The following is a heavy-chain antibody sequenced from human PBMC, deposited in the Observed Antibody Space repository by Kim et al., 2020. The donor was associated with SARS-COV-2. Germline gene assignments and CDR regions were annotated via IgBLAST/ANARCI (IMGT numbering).Heavy chain of an antibody. CDR1: GFTFSSYA. V-gene: IGHV3-33*06. J-gene: IGHJ4*02. CDR3: AKDLRGITGTIYY. Sequence: GGSLRLSCAASGFTFSSYAMHWVRQAPGKGLEWVAVIWYDGSNKYYADSVKGRFTISRDNSKNTLYLQMNSLRAEDTAVYYCAKDLRGITGTIYYWGQGTLVTVSS. CDR2: IWYDGSNK. D-gene: IGHD1-7*01.